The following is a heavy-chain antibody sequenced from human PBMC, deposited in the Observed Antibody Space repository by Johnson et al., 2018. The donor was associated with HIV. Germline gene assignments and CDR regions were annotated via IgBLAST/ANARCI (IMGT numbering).Heavy chain of an antibody. Sequence: QVQLVESGGGVVQPGRSLRLSCVASGFTFSSYGTNWVRQAPGKGLEWVAVTWFDGINKYYSDSVKGRFTISRDNSKNTVYLQRNSLRAEDTAVYYCAKVAVATAAGGVALDIWGAGTMVSGSS. CDR3: AKVAVATAAGGVALDI. CDR1: GFTFSSYG. D-gene: IGHD6-13*01. CDR2: TWFDGINK. V-gene: IGHV3-33*06. J-gene: IGHJ3*02.